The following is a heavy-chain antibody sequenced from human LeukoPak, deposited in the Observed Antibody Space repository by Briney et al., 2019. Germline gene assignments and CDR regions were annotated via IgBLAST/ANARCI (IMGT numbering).Heavy chain of an antibody. D-gene: IGHD5-18*01. CDR2: VSAYNGNT. CDR3: AREFSGYSYAFDI. J-gene: IGHJ3*02. CDR1: GYTFTSYG. V-gene: IGHV1-18*01. Sequence: GASVKVSCKASGYTFTSYGISWVRQAPGQGLEWMGWVSAYNGNTNYAQKLQGRVAMTTDTSTSTAYMELRSLRSDDTAVYYCAREFSGYSYAFDIWGQGTMVTVSS.